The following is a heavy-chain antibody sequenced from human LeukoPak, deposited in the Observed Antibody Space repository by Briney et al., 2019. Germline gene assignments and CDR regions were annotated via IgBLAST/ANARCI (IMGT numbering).Heavy chain of an antibody. CDR3: ARHPGILWSSGCDY. Sequence: SETLSLTCTVSGGSISSYYWSWIRQPPGKGLEWIGYIYYSGSTNYNPSLKSRVTISVDTSKNQFSLKLSSVTAADTAVYYCARHPGILWSSGCDYRGQGTLVTVSS. CDR2: IYYSGST. J-gene: IGHJ4*02. D-gene: IGHD6-25*01. V-gene: IGHV4-59*08. CDR1: GGSISSYY.